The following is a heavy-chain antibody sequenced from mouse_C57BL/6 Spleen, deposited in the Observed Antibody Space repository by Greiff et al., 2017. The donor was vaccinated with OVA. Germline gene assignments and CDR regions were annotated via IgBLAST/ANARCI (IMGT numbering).Heavy chain of an antibody. D-gene: IGHD1-1*01. CDR2: IWSGGIT. Sequence: QVQLQQSRPGLVQPSQSLSITCTVFGFSFTRYGVHSVRQSPGKGLEWLGVIWSGGITDYNAALISRLSISKDNSKSQVFFKMNSLQAGDTAIYYCARDYYEGAMDYWGQGTSVTVSS. J-gene: IGHJ4*01. CDR1: GFSFTRYG. CDR3: ARDYYEGAMDY. V-gene: IGHV2-2*01.